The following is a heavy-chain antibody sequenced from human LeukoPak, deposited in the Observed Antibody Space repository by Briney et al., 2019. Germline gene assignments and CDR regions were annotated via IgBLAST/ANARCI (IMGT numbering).Heavy chain of an antibody. CDR3: ARDRDPTVFDY. V-gene: IGHV1-2*02. CDR2: INPNSGDT. Sequence: ASVKVSCKASGYTFTGKYLHWVRQAPGQGLEWMGWINPNSGDTDCSQKFQGRVTLTRDTSIGTAYMELSRLRSDDTAIYYCARDRDPTVFDYWGQGSLVTVSS. D-gene: IGHD2-21*02. CDR1: GYTFTGKY. J-gene: IGHJ4*02.